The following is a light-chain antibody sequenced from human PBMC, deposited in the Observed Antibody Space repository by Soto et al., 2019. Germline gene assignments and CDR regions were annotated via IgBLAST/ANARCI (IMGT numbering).Light chain of an antibody. CDR1: SSNIGSNT. V-gene: IGLV1-44*01. CDR2: SNN. CDR3: AAWDGSLNGWV. Sequence: QSVLTQPPSASGTPGQRVTISCSGSSSNIGSNTVNWYQQVPGTAPKLLIYSNNQRPSGVPDRFSGSKSGTSASLAIRGLQSEDEADYYCAAWDGSLNGWVFGGGTKLTVL. J-gene: IGLJ3*02.